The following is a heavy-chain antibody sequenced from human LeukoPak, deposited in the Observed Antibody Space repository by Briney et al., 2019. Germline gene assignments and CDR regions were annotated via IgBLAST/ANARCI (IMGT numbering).Heavy chain of an antibody. CDR3: ARDPHGGSGSDPHDAFDI. V-gene: IGHV3-74*01. D-gene: IGHD1-26*01. CDR2: INSDGSST. Sequence: GGSLRLSCAASGFTFSSYWMHWVRQAPGKGLVLVSRINSDGSSTSYADSVKGRFTISRDNAKNTLYLQIDSLGAEDTAVYYCARDPHGGSGSDPHDAFDIWGQGTMVTVSS. CDR1: GFTFSSYW. J-gene: IGHJ3*02.